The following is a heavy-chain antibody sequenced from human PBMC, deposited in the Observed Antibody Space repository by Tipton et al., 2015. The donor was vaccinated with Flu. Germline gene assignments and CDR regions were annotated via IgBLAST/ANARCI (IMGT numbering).Heavy chain of an antibody. D-gene: IGHD3-9*01. CDR1: GGSISSGGYY. CDR3: ARGVKGDILTAQEYGMDV. Sequence: LRLSCTVSGGSISSGGYYWSWIRQHPGKGLEWIGYIYYSGSTYYNPSLKSRVTISVDTSKNQFSLKLSSVTAADTAVYYCARGVKGDILTAQEYGMDVWGQGTTVPVSS. CDR2: IYYSGST. J-gene: IGHJ6*02. V-gene: IGHV4-31*03.